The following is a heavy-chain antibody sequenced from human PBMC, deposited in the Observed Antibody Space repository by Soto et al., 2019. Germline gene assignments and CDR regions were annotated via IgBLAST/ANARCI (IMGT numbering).Heavy chain of an antibody. D-gene: IGHD4-4*01. Sequence: PGGSLRLSCTASGFTFGDYAMSWARQAPGKGLEWVGFIRSKAYGGTTEYAASVKGRFTISRDDSKSIAYLQMNSLKTEDTAVYYCTRAYSNGGDYYYGMDVWGQGTTVTVPS. V-gene: IGHV3-49*04. CDR2: IRSKAYGGTT. CDR3: TRAYSNGGDYYYGMDV. J-gene: IGHJ6*02. CDR1: GFTFGDYA.